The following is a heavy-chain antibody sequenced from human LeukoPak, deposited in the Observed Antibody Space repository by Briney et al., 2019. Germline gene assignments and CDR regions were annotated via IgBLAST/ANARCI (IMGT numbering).Heavy chain of an antibody. Sequence: GSLRLSCAASGFTFSTYAMNWVPQAPGKRLEGVSFITGSGRDKYYAGSVKGRITISRDNSRNTPYLQMNSLRAGDTALYYCAKGTLGSCSGVTCYDFDNWGQGTLVTVSS. CDR2: ITGSGRDK. V-gene: IGHV3-23*01. CDR3: AKGTLGSCSGVTCYDFDN. CDR1: GFTFSTYA. D-gene: IGHD2-8*02. J-gene: IGHJ4*02.